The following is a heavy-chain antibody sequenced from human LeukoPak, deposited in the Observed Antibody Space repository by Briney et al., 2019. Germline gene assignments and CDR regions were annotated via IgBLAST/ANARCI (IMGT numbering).Heavy chain of an antibody. V-gene: IGHV3-23*01. Sequence: PGGSLRLACAASGFTFSSYAMSWVRQAPGKGLEWVASISGSGGSTYYADSVQGRFTISRDNSTNTLYLQMNSLRAEDTAVYYCAKDLVRRTTTWGQGTLVTVSS. CDR2: ISGSGGST. CDR3: AKDLVRRTTT. J-gene: IGHJ5*02. D-gene: IGHD1-1*01. CDR1: GFTFSSYA.